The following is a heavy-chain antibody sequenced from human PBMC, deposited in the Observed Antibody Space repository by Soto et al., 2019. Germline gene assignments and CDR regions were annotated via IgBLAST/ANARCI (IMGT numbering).Heavy chain of an antibody. Sequence: QLHLQESGPGLVKPSETLSLSCIVSGGSISRSPYSWAWLRQPPGQGLEWIGTIFYSGNIYYSASLQSRVSISVDTSKEQFSLKVRSATAADTAVYYCARHAAARRADVVAFQVWGQGTPVTVSS. J-gene: IGHJ3*01. D-gene: IGHD5-18*01. CDR1: GGSISRSPYS. V-gene: IGHV4-39*01. CDR3: ARHAAARRADVVAFQV. CDR2: IFYSGNI.